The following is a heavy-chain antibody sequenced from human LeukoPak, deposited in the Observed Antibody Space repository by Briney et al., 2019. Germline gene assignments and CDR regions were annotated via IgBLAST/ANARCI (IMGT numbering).Heavy chain of an antibody. J-gene: IGHJ4*02. V-gene: IGHV4-4*07. CDR1: GFTFSDYY. Sequence: PGGSLRLSCAASGFTFSDYYMSWIRQPAGKGLEWIGRIYTSGTTHYNPSLESRVTMSVDTSKNQFSLNLSSVTAADTAVYYCARFSSIAAAFDYWGLGTLVTVSS. CDR3: ARFSSIAAAFDY. D-gene: IGHD6-13*01. CDR2: IYTSGTT.